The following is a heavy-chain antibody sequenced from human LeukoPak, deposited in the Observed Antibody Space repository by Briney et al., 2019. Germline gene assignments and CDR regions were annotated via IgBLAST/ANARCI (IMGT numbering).Heavy chain of an antibody. CDR2: IYYSGST. Sequence: PSETLSLTCAVYGGSFSGYYWSWIRQPPGKGLEWIGYIYYSGSTNYNPSLKSRVTISVDTSKNQFSLKLSSVTAADTAVYYCASRSSNYYDSSGHSPGADDAFDIWGQGTMVTVSS. CDR3: ASRSSNYYDSSGHSPGADDAFDI. D-gene: IGHD3-22*01. CDR1: GGSFSGYY. V-gene: IGHV4-59*08. J-gene: IGHJ3*02.